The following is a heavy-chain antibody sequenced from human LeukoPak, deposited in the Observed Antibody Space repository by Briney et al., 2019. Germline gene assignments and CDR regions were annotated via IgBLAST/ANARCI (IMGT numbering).Heavy chain of an antibody. Sequence: PGGSLRLSCAASGFTFTSYWMTWVRQAPGKGLEWVANIKQDGSEKYYADSVKGRFTISRDSAKNSLYLQMNSLRAEDTAVCDCARDSGIAPAGYLQSYGMDVWGQGTTVTVSS. D-gene: IGHD6-25*01. J-gene: IGHJ6*02. CDR2: IKQDGSEK. CDR3: ARDSGIAPAGYLQSYGMDV. CDR1: GFTFTSYW. V-gene: IGHV3-7*01.